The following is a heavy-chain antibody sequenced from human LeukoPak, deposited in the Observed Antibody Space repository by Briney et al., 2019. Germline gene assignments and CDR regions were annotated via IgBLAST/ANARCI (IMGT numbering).Heavy chain of an antibody. J-gene: IGHJ4*02. CDR3: AKDLHWGLDY. CDR2: LSGSGSKT. D-gene: IGHD7-27*01. Sequence: GGSLRLSCAASGFALNTYGMSWVRQAPGKGLEWVSALSGSGSKTYYADSVKGRFTISRDNSKNTLYLRVNNLRAEDTAVYYCAKDLHWGLDYWGQGTLVTVSS. V-gene: IGHV3-23*01. CDR1: GFALNTYG.